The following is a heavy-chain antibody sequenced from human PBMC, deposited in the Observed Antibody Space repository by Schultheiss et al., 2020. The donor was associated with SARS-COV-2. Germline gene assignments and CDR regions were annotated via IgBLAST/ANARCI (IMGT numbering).Heavy chain of an antibody. CDR3: ARARDYYDSSGYYYYFDY. Sequence: GGSLRLSCAASGFTFSSYEMNWVRQAPGKGLEWVSYISSSGSTIYYADSVKGRFTISRDNAKNSLYLQMNSLRAEDTAVYYCARARDYYDSSGYYYYFDYWGQGTLVTVSS. J-gene: IGHJ4*02. D-gene: IGHD3-22*01. CDR2: ISSSGSTI. V-gene: IGHV3-48*03. CDR1: GFTFSSYE.